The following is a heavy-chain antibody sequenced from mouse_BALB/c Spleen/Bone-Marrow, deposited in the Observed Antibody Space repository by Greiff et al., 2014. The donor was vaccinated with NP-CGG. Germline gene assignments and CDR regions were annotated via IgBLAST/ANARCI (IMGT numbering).Heavy chain of an antibody. CDR3: AITTVVNAMDY. V-gene: IGHV3-1*02. CDR2: IHYSGTT. CDR1: GYSITSGYT. J-gene: IGHJ4*01. Sequence: EVQLQESGPDLVKPSQSLSLTCTVTGYSITSGYTWHWIRQFPGNTLEWMGYIHYSGTTSYNPSLKSRISITRDTSKNQFFLQLNSVTTEDTATYYCAITTVVNAMDYWGQGTSVTVSS. D-gene: IGHD1-1*01.